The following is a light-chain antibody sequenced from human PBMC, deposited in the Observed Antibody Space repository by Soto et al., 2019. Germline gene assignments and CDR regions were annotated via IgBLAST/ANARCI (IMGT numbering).Light chain of an antibody. V-gene: IGKV1D-13*01. CDR3: QQFNNYLLT. J-gene: IGKJ4*01. CDR1: QGISSA. CDR2: DAS. Sequence: AIQMTQSPSSMSASVGDRVTITCRASQGISSALAWYQQKPEKAPKLLIYDASSLESGVPSRFSGSGSGTDFTLTICSLQPEDVATYYCQQFNNYLLTGGGGTKVDIK.